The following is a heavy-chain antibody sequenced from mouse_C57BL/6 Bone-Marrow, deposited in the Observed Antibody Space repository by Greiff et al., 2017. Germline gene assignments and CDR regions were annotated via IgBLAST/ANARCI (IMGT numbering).Heavy chain of an antibody. CDR1: GYTFTSYW. J-gene: IGHJ1*03. V-gene: IGHV1-72*01. CDR2: IDPNSGGT. D-gene: IGHD2-3*01. Sequence: QVQLQQPGAELVKPGASVKLSCKASGYTFTSYWMHWVKQRPGRGLEWIGRIDPNSGGTKYNEKFKSKATLTVDKPSSTAYMQLSSLTSEDSAVYDGARGWMSDGYYGDFDVWGTGTTVTVSS. CDR3: ARGWMSDGYYGDFDV.